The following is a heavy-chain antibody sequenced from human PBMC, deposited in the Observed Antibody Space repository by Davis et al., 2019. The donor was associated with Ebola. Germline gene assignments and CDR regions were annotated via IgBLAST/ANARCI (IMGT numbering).Heavy chain of an antibody. CDR1: GFTFSSYA. J-gene: IGHJ4*02. Sequence: GESLKISCAASGFTFSSYAMHWVRQAPGKGLEWVSAISGSGGSTYYADSVKGRFTISRDNSKNTLYLQMNSLRAEDTAVYYCAKDPRTTRLGAIFDYWGQGTLVTVSS. D-gene: IGHD1-26*01. CDR2: ISGSGGST. V-gene: IGHV3-23*01. CDR3: AKDPRTTRLGAIFDY.